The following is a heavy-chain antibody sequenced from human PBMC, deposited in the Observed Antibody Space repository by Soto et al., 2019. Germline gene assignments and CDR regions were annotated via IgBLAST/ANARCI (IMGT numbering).Heavy chain of an antibody. D-gene: IGHD5-12*01. Sequence: SGGSPRLYCAASGFSFSDHYMDWVRQGPGKGLEWVGRVTNKVNSYATPDAALVGGRFTISRDDSKNSVFLQMTSLKTDDTAVYYCVSHAGYDREHPLRYHYATDVCGQATKLTVSS. J-gene: IGHJ6*02. CDR2: VTNKVNSYAT. CDR3: VSHAGYDREHPLRYHYATDV. V-gene: IGHV3-72*01. CDR1: GFSFSDHY.